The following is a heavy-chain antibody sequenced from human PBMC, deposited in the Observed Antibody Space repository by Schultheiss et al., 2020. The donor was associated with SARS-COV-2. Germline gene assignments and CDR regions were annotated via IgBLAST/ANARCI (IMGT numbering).Heavy chain of an antibody. CDR2: IYHSGST. CDR3: ARGSGSIDY. Sequence: SETLSLTCAVSGYSISSGYYWGWIRQPPGKGLEWIGSIYHSGSTYYNPSLKSRVTISVDTSKNQFSLKLSSVTAADTAVYYCARGSGSIDYWGQGTLVTVSS. V-gene: IGHV4-38-2*01. D-gene: IGHD1-26*01. CDR1: GYSISSGYY. J-gene: IGHJ4*02.